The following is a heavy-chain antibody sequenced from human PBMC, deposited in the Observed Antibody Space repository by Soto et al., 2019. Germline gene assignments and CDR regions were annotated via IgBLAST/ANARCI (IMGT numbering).Heavy chain of an antibody. V-gene: IGHV3-23*01. CDR1: GFTLSSYA. CDR2: VSGSGDTT. CDR3: AKAWSKYCSTPRCYIFDY. J-gene: IGHJ4*02. Sequence: GGSLRLSCAASGFTLSSYAMSWVRQAPGKGLEWVSTVSGSGDTTYYADSVKGRFTISRDSSKNTLYLQMNSLRAEDTAIYYCAKAWSKYCSTPRCYIFDYWGQGTLVTVCS. D-gene: IGHD2-2*02.